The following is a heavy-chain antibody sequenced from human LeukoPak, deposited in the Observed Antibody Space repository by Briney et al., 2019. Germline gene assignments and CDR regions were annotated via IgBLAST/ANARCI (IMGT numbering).Heavy chain of an antibody. Sequence: GGSLRLSCAASGFTFNTYAMSWVRQAPGKGLEWVSAISGSTGRTYYADSVKGRFTISRDNSKNTLYLQMNNLRAEDTAVYYCAPRVVGSAPFDYWGQGTLVTVSS. J-gene: IGHJ4*02. CDR1: GFTFNTYA. V-gene: IGHV3-23*01. CDR2: ISGSTGRT. CDR3: APRVVGSAPFDY. D-gene: IGHD2-15*01.